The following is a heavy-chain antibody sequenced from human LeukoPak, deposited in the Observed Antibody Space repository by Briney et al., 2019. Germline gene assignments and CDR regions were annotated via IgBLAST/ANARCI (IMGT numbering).Heavy chain of an antibody. J-gene: IGHJ4*02. CDR1: GGTFSSYA. Sequence: SVKVSCKASGGTFSSYAISWVRQAPGQGLEWMGGIIPIFGTANYAQKFQGRVTITTDESTSTAYMELSSLRSEDTAVYYRASARYSSGWSPNFDYWGQGTLVTVSS. D-gene: IGHD6-19*01. CDR3: ASARYSSGWSPNFDY. V-gene: IGHV1-69*05. CDR2: IIPIFGTA.